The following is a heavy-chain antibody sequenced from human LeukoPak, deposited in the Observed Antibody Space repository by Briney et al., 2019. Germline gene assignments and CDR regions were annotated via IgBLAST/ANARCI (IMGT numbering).Heavy chain of an antibody. J-gene: IGHJ4*02. CDR1: GYTFTSYD. Sequence: SEKVSCKASGYTFTSYDINWVRQAPGQGLEWMGWINPNSGETGYAKKFQGKVTMTRNTSISTAYMEVSSLRSEDTAVYYCARGYSYVYNYWGQGTLVTVS. V-gene: IGHV1-8*01. D-gene: IGHD5-18*01. CDR2: INPNSGET. CDR3: ARGYSYVYNY.